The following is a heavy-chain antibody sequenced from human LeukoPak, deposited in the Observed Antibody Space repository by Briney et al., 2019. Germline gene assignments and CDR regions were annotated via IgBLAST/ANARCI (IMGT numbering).Heavy chain of an antibody. CDR3: ARDFDYGGNTPFFDY. J-gene: IGHJ4*02. CDR1: GYTFTSYG. CDR2: ISAYNGNT. V-gene: IGHV1-18*01. Sequence: ASVKVSCKASGYTFTSYGISWVRQAPGQGPEWMGWISAYNGNTNYAQKLQGRVTMTTDTSTSTAYMELRSLRSDDTAVYYCARDFDYGGNTPFFDYWGQGTLVTVSS. D-gene: IGHD4-23*01.